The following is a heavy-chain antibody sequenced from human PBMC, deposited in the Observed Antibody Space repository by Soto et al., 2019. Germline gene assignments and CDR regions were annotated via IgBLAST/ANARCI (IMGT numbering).Heavy chain of an antibody. CDR1: GGSLGSYY. J-gene: IGHJ6*02. CDR2: VFYTGRA. Sequence: ETLSLTCTVSGGSLGSYYWCWYRRPPGKGLGWIGYVFYTGRANYNASLKSRGSISLDTSNYQFSLKLSSVTAADTAVYYCARDGDGRMTTNPYYYNGMDVWGPGTTVTVSS. D-gene: IGHD4-4*01. CDR3: ARDGDGRMTTNPYYYNGMDV. V-gene: IGHV4-59*01.